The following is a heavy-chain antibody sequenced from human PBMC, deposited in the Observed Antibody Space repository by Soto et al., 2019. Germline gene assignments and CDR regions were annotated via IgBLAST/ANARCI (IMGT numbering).Heavy chain of an antibody. J-gene: IGHJ6*02. CDR1: GGSISSSSYY. D-gene: IGHD4-17*01. CDR2: IYYSGST. V-gene: IGHV4-39*01. CDR3: ARGYGDYNYYGMDV. Sequence: PSETLSLTCTVSGGSISSSSYYWGWIRQPPGKGLEWIGSIYYSGSTYYNPSLKSRVTISVDTSKNQFSLKQSSVTAADTAVYYCARGYGDYNYYGMDVWGQGTTVT.